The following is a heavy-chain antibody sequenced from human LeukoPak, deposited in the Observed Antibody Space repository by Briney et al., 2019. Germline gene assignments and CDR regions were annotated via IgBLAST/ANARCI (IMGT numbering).Heavy chain of an antibody. V-gene: IGHV3-30*09. CDR1: GFTLNSSA. J-gene: IGHJ4*02. Sequence: PGGSLRLSCAASGFTLNSSAMYWVRQAPGGGLQWVTLISYDGSTIHYADSVKGRFAVSRDNAKNSLYLQMNSLRAEDTAVYYCARVPIAARPRFDYWGQGTLVTVSS. CDR3: ARVPIAARPRFDY. CDR2: ISYDGSTI. D-gene: IGHD6-6*01.